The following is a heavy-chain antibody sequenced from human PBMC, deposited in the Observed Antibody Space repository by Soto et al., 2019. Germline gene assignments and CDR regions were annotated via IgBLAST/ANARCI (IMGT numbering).Heavy chain of an antibody. CDR3: AREGSSSWYYLDY. J-gene: IGHJ4*02. D-gene: IGHD6-13*01. CDR1: GLTFSSYA. V-gene: IGHV3-30-3*01. Sequence: PGGSLRLSCAASGLTFSSYAMHWVRQAPGKGLEWVAVISYDGSNKYYADSVKGRFTISRDNSKNTLYLQMNSLRAEDTAVYYCAREGSSSWYYLDYWGQGTLVTVSS. CDR2: ISYDGSNK.